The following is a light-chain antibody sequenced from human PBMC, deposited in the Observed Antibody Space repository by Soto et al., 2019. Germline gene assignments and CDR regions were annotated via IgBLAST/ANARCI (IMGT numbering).Light chain of an antibody. Sequence: SVSASIGDRVTITCRASQGIRSYLAWYQQTPGKAPKLLIYPASSLRSGVPSRFSGSGSGTDFTLTISSLEAEDFAIYYCQQADSFPLTFGGGTKVDIK. CDR2: PAS. CDR1: QGIRSY. V-gene: IGKV1-12*01. CDR3: QQADSFPLT. J-gene: IGKJ4*01.